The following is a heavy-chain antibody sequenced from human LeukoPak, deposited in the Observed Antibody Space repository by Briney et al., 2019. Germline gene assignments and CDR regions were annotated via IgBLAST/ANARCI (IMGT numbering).Heavy chain of an antibody. V-gene: IGHV4-39*07. CDR1: GDSINDKNYY. CDR2: GSI. J-gene: IGHJ4*02. Sequence: SETLSLTCSVSGDSINDKNYYWGWIRQPPGKGLEWIGTGSIYYNPSLQTRVTISLDTSRNQFSLRLTSVTAADTAVYYCARIAAQSDSFDYWGQGTLVTVSS. CDR3: ARIAAQSDSFDY. D-gene: IGHD2-15*01.